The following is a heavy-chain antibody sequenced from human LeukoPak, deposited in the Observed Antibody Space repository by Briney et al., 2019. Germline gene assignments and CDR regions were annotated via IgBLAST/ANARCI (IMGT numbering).Heavy chain of an antibody. CDR1: GGTFSSYA. CDR3: ARDTTSIAYCGGDCYSDAFDI. V-gene: IGHV1-69*13. J-gene: IGHJ3*02. Sequence: SVKVSCKASGGTFSSYAISWVRQAPGQGLEWMGGIIPIFGTANYAQKFQGRVTITADESTSTAYLELSSLRSEDTAVYYCARDTTSIAYCGGDCYSDAFDIWGQGTMVTVSS. CDR2: IIPIFGTA. D-gene: IGHD2-21*01.